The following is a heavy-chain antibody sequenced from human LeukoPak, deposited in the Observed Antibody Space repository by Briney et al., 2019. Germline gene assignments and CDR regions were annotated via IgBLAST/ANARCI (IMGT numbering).Heavy chain of an antibody. V-gene: IGHV3-23*01. CDR3: AKGGRYCSGGNCYSFDY. CDR1: GFTFSSYG. J-gene: IGHJ4*02. Sequence: PGGTLRLSCAASGFTFSSYGMSWVRQAPGKGLEWVSAISGSGGSTSYADSVKGRFTISRDNFKNTLYLQMNSLRADDTAVYYCAKGGRYCSGGNCYSFDYWGQGTLVTVSS. D-gene: IGHD2-15*01. CDR2: ISGSGGST.